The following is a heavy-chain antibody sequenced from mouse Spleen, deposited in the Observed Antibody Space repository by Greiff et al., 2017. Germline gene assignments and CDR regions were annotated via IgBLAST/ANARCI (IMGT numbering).Heavy chain of an antibody. Sequence: VQLQQSGPELVKPGASVKISCKASGYTFTDYYMNWVKQSHGKSLEWIGDINPNNGGTSYNQKFKGKATLTVDKSSSTAYMELRSLTSEDSAVYYCASHYYGLTGYFDVWGTGTTVTVSS. J-gene: IGHJ1*03. CDR1: GYTFTDYY. D-gene: IGHD2-1*01. CDR2: INPNNGGT. V-gene: IGHV1-26*01. CDR3: ASHYYGLTGYFDV.